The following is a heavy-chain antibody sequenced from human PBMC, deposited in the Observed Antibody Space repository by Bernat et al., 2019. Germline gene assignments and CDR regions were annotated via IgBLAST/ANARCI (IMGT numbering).Heavy chain of an antibody. CDR2: NGDSGIST. V-gene: IGHV3-23*01. J-gene: IGHJ6*03. Sequence: EVQLLESGGGLVQPGGSLRLSCAASGFPFSRYAMSWLRQAPGKGLEWVSANGDSGISTYYADSVKGRFTISRDNSKSTLYLQMNSLRAEDTAVYYCAKSLTWETTNHYYYMDVWGKGTTVTVSS. CDR1: GFPFSRYA. D-gene: IGHD1-7*01. CDR3: AKSLTWETTNHYYYMDV.